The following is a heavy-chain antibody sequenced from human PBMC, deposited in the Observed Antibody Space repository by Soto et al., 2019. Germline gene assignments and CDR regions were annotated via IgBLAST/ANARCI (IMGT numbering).Heavy chain of an antibody. J-gene: IGHJ6*02. CDR2: IDSDGSST. V-gene: IGHV3-74*01. CDR1: GFTFGSYW. Sequence: VGSLRLSCAASGFTFGSYWMNWVRQAPGKGLVWVSRIDSDGSSTTYADSVKGRFTTSRGNAKNTLYLQMSSLRVEDTAVYYCARGRPYGMDVWGQGTTVTVSS. CDR3: ARGRPYGMDV.